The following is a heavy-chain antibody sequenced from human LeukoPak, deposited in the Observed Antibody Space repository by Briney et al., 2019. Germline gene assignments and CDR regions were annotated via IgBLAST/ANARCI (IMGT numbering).Heavy chain of an antibody. D-gene: IGHD6-19*01. CDR2: INHSGST. Sequence: SETLSLTCAVYGGSFSGYYWSWIRQPPGKGLEWIGEINHSGSTNYNPSLKSRVTISVDTSKNQFSLKLSSVTAADTAVYYCARGGWNGWPDPFDYWGQGTLVTVSS. J-gene: IGHJ4*02. CDR3: ARGGWNGWPDPFDY. V-gene: IGHV4-34*01. CDR1: GGSFSGYY.